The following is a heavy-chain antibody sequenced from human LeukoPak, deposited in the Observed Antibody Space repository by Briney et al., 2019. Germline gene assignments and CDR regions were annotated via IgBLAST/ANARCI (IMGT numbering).Heavy chain of an antibody. J-gene: IGHJ6*03. V-gene: IGHV4-34*01. Sequence: NPSETLSLTCAVYGGSFSGYYWSWIRQPPGKGLEWIGEINHSGSTNYNPSLKSRVTISVDTSKNQFSLKLSSVTAADTAVYYCARVGQYCSSTSCYQTRYYYYYYMDVWGKGTTVTVSS. CDR2: INHSGST. CDR3: ARVGQYCSSTSCYQTRYYYYYYMDV. D-gene: IGHD2-2*01. CDR1: GGSFSGYY.